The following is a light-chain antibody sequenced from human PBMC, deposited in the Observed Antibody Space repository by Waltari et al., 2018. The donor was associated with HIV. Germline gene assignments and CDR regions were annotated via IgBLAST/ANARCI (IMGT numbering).Light chain of an antibody. CDR1: QSLRLIIGYNY. J-gene: IGKJ5*01. CDR3: MQALQSPPIT. Sequence: DIVMTQSPLSLPVIPGETASISCRSNQSLRLIIGYNYLDWYLQKPGQSPQLLIYLASNRASGVPDRFSGSGSGTDFTLKISRVEAEDVGVYYCMQALQSPPITFGQGTRLEIK. V-gene: IGKV2-28*01. CDR2: LAS.